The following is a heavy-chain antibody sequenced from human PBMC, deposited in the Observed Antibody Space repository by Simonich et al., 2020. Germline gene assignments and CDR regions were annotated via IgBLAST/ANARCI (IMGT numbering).Heavy chain of an antibody. V-gene: IGHV3-30*07. CDR1: GFTFSSYA. J-gene: IGHJ3*02. D-gene: IGHD6-13*01. CDR3: ARDIVSFGSSWYAFDI. Sequence: QVQLVESGGGVVQPGRSLRLSCAASGFTFSSYAMHWVCQAQGKGGEGVVLITNDGRNKYYADSVKGRFTISRDNSKNTLYLQMNSLRAEDTAVYYCARDIVSFGSSWYAFDIWGQGTMVTVSS. CDR2: ITNDGRNK.